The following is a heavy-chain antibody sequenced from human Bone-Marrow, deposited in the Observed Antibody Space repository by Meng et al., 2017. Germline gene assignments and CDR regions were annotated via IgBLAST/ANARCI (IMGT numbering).Heavy chain of an antibody. J-gene: IGHJ4*02. D-gene: IGHD6-13*01. CDR1: GFTFSSYA. CDR2: ISGSGGST. V-gene: IGHV3-23*01. CDR3: AKDPYSSSWYSALSDY. Sequence: GGSLRLSCAASGFTFSSYAMSWVRQAPGKGLEGVSAISGSGGSTYYADSVKGRFTISRDNPKNTLYLQMNSLRAEDTAVYYCAKDPYSSSWYSALSDYWGQGTLVTVSS.